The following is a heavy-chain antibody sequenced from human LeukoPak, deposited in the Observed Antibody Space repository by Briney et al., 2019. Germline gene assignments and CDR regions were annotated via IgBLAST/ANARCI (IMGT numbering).Heavy chain of an antibody. V-gene: IGHV5-51*01. D-gene: IGHD2-2*01. J-gene: IGHJ4*02. Sequence: GVWLQISSRGSGYGFTTYWIGWARPMRGQGREWIGIIYSGDSDTRYTPPFQGQVTLSAYKSINTACLQWSSLKASDTAMYYCARRQGCSSTSCPPDYWGQGTLVTVSP. CDR3: ARRQGCSSTSCPPDY. CDR2: IYSGDSDT. CDR1: GYGFTTYW.